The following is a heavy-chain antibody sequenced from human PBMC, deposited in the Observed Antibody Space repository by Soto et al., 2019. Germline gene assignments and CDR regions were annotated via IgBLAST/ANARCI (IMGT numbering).Heavy chain of an antibody. V-gene: IGHV1-18*01. J-gene: IGHJ3*02. D-gene: IGHD3-22*01. CDR1: GYTFTSYG. Sequence: QVQLVQSGAEVKKPGASVKVSCKASGYTFTSYGIIWVRQAPGQGLEWMGWISAYNGNTNYAQKLQGRVTMTTDTSTSTAYMELMSLRSDDTAVYYCARPGYYDSSGYKRGNAFDIWGQGTMVTVSS. CDR2: ISAYNGNT. CDR3: ARPGYYDSSGYKRGNAFDI.